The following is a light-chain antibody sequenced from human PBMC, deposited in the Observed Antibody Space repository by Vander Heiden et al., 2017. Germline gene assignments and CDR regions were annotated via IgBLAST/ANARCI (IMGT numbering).Light chain of an antibody. Sequence: DFKMTQSPSSLSASVGDRVTITCRASQSIDIWLAWYQQKPGKAPKLLIYNASTLESGVPSRFSGSGSGTEFTLTISSLQPDDFATYYCQQYDTFSRTFGQGTKVEIK. CDR1: QSIDIW. CDR3: QQYDTFSRT. V-gene: IGKV1-5*03. CDR2: NAS. J-gene: IGKJ1*01.